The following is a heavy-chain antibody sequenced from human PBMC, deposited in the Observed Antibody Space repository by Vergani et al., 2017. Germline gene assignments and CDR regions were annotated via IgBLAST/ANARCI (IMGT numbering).Heavy chain of an antibody. CDR3: ARVSYYDILTGYPKGRNWFDP. CDR2: ISAYNGNT. Sequence: QVQLVQSGAEVKKPGASVKVSCKASGYTFTSYGISWVRQAPGQGLEWMGWISAYNGNTNYAQKLQGRVTMTTDTSTSTAYMELRSLRSDDTAVYYCARVSYYDILTGYPKGRNWFDPWSQGTLVTVSS. CDR1: GYTFTSYG. D-gene: IGHD3-9*01. J-gene: IGHJ5*02. V-gene: IGHV1-18*04.